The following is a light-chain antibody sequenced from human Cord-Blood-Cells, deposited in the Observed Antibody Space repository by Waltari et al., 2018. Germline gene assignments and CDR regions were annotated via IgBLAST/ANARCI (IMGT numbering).Light chain of an antibody. Sequence: QSALTQPRSVSGSPGQSVTISCTGTSSDVGGYHYVTWYQQHPGKAPNRMIYDVSKRPSGVPDRFSGSKYGNTACLTISGLQAEDEADYYCCSYAGSYTVFGGGTKLTVL. CDR2: DVS. CDR1: SSDVGGYHY. V-gene: IGLV2-11*01. CDR3: CSYAGSYTV. J-gene: IGLJ2*01.